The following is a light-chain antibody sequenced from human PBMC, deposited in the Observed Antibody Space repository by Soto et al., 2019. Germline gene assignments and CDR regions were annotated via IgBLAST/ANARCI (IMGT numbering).Light chain of an antibody. Sequence: DIQMTQSPPTLSASVGDRVTITCRASQSIGIWLAWYQQKPWKAPKVLIYKASSLQSGVPSRFSGSGSGTEFTLTISSLQPDDFATYYCQQCYSDAPTFGQGTTVDIK. CDR3: QQCYSDAPT. V-gene: IGKV1-5*03. CDR1: QSIGIW. CDR2: KAS. J-gene: IGKJ1*01.